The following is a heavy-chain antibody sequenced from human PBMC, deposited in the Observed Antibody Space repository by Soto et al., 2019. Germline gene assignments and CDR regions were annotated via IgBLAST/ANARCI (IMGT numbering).Heavy chain of an antibody. CDR1: GGSITSGNSYS. CDR3: ARAVAPYLGTWFDP. D-gene: IGHD3-16*01. J-gene: IGHJ5*02. V-gene: IGHV4-30-2*01. Sequence: SETLSLTCTVSGGSITSGNSYSWSWIRQPPGKGLEWIGPISRSGSTSYNPSLKGRVTMSVGKSKNQFSLNLSSVTAADMAVYYCARAVAPYLGTWFDPWGQGTLVTVSS. CDR2: ISRSGST.